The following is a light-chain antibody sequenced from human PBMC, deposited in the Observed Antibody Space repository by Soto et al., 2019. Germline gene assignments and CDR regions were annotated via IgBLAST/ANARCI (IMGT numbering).Light chain of an antibody. CDR3: QQRSNRPS. CDR2: DAS. J-gene: IGKJ5*01. Sequence: EIVLTQSPATLSLSPGERATLSCRASQSVSSYLAWYQQKPGQAPRLLIYDASNRATGIPARFSCSGSGTDFTLTISSLEPEDFAVYYCQQRSNRPSFGQGTRLEIK. V-gene: IGKV3-11*01. CDR1: QSVSSY.